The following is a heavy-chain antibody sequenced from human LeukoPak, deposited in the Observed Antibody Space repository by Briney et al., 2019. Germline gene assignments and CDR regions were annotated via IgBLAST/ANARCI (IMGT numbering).Heavy chain of an antibody. CDR1: GFTFSIYW. CDR2: IKQDGSEK. Sequence: GGSLRLSCVAAGFTFSIYWMSWVRQAPGKGLEWGANIKQDGSEKYYVDSVKGRFTISRDNAKNSLYLQMNSLRGEDTAVYYCARVGSGWSLDYWGQGTLVTVSS. J-gene: IGHJ4*02. CDR3: ARVGSGWSLDY. V-gene: IGHV3-7*01. D-gene: IGHD6-19*01.